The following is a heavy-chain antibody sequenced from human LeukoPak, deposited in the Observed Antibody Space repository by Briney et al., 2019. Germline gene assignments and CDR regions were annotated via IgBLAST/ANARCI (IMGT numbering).Heavy chain of an antibody. CDR3: ARSWGSYSNTWLDP. CDR2: INGDGSTT. Sequence: SGGSLRLSCAASGFTFSTYWMYWVRQAPGKGLVWVSRINGDGSTTNYADSVKGRFTISRDNAMNALYPQMNSLRAEDTAVYYCARSWGSYSNTWLDPWGQGTLVTVSS. CDR1: GFTFSTYW. D-gene: IGHD3-16*01. J-gene: IGHJ5*02. V-gene: IGHV3-74*01.